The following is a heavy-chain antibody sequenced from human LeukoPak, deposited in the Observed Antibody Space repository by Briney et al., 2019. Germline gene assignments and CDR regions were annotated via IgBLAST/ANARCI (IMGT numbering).Heavy chain of an antibody. J-gene: IGHJ4*02. V-gene: IGHV1-69*05. D-gene: IGHD2-8*01. CDR3: ARDSFNCTNGVCSLSDY. CDR1: GGTFSSCA. Sequence: VASVKVSCKASGGTFSSCAISWVRQAPGQGLEWMGRIIPIFGTANYAQKFQGRVTITTDESTSTAYMELSSLRSEDTAVYYCARDSFNCTNGVCSLSDYWGQGTLVTVSS. CDR2: IIPIFGTA.